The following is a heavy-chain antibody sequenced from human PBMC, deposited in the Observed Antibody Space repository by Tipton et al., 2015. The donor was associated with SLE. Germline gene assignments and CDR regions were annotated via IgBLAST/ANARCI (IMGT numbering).Heavy chain of an antibody. CDR2: IYFSGST. V-gene: IGHV4-59*01. D-gene: IGHD3-3*01. Sequence: LRLSCTLSGGSIRNYYWSWIRQSPGKGLEWIGSIYFSGSTNYNPSLRSRVTISVDTSKNQFSLKLSSVTAADTAVYYCARKNPYDFWSGYDAFDIWGQGTMVTVSS. J-gene: IGHJ3*02. CDR1: GGSIRNYY. CDR3: ARKNPYDFWSGYDAFDI.